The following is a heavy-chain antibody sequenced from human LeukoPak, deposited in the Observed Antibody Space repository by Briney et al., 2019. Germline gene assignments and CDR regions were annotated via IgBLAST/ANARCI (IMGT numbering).Heavy chain of an antibody. CDR1: GFTFSTYS. D-gene: IGHD3-22*01. CDR3: ARDLSPLPPYYYDSIGQAGFDY. Sequence: GGSLRLSCAASGFTFSTYSMNRVRQAPGKGLEWVSSISSSSSYIYYADSVKGRFTISRDNAKNSLYLQMNSLRAEDTAVYYCARDLSPLPPYYYDSIGQAGFDYWGQGTLVTVSS. CDR2: ISSSSSYI. V-gene: IGHV3-21*01. J-gene: IGHJ4*02.